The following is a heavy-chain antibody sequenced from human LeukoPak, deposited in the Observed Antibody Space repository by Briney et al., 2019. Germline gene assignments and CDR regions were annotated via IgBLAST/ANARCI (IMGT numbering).Heavy chain of an antibody. Sequence: GGSLRLSCAASGFTFSSYGMHWVRQAPGKGLEWVAVISYDGSNKYYADSVKGRFTISRDNSKNTLYLQMNSLGAEDTAVYYCAKDRRGSLDYWGQGTLVTVSS. J-gene: IGHJ4*02. V-gene: IGHV3-30*18. CDR2: ISYDGSNK. D-gene: IGHD2-15*01. CDR3: AKDRRGSLDY. CDR1: GFTFSSYG.